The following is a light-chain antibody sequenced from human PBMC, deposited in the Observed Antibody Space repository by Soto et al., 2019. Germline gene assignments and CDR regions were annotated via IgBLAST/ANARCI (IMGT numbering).Light chain of an antibody. CDR3: CSYAGSYTLYV. CDR2: DVS. CDR1: SSDVGDYNY. Sequence: QSALTQPRSVSGSPGQSVTISCTGTSSDVGDYNYVSWYQQHPGKAPKLMIYDVSKRPSGVPDRFSGSKSGNTASLTISGLXAEDEADYYCCSYAGSYTLYVFGTGTKVTVL. J-gene: IGLJ1*01. V-gene: IGLV2-11*01.